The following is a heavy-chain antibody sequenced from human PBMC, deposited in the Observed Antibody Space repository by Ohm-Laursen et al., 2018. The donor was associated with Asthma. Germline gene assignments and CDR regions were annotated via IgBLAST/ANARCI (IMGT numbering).Heavy chain of an antibody. D-gene: IGHD1-26*01. V-gene: IGHV3-30-3*01. J-gene: IGHJ1*01. CDR1: GFTFSSYA. Sequence: SLRLSCAAFGFTFSSYAMHWVRQAPGKGLEWVAVISYDGSNKYYADSVRGRFTTSRDNAKNLVYLQMNDLRAEDTALYYCARIGPEWELPGREYSVHHWGQGTLVTVSS. CDR2: ISYDGSNK. CDR3: ARIGPEWELPGREYSVHH.